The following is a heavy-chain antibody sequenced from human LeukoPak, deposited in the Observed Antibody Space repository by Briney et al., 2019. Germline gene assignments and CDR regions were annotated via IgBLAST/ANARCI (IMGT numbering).Heavy chain of an antibody. V-gene: IGHV4-61*02. Sequence: PSRTLSLTCTVSGGSISSGSCYWSWIRQPAGKGLEWIGRIYTSGSTNYNPSLKSRVTISVDTSKNQFSLKLSSVTAADTAVYYCAREGYHYYDSSGYFSGVDYWGQGTLVTVSS. CDR2: IYTSGST. CDR3: AREGYHYYDSSGYFSGVDY. CDR1: GGSISSGSCY. D-gene: IGHD3-22*01. J-gene: IGHJ4*02.